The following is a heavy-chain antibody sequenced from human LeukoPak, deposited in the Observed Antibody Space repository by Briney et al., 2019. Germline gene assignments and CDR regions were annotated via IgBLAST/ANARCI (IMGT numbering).Heavy chain of an antibody. V-gene: IGHV3-7*05. Sequence: GGSLRLSCAASGFTFSSYWMSWVRQAPGKGLEWVANIKQDGSEKYCVDSVKGRFTISRDNAKNSLYLQMNSLRAEDTAVYYCAAEGQRLADAFDIWGQGTMVTVSS. CDR1: GFTFSSYW. CDR3: AAEGQRLADAFDI. J-gene: IGHJ3*02. CDR2: IKQDGSEK. D-gene: IGHD6-25*01.